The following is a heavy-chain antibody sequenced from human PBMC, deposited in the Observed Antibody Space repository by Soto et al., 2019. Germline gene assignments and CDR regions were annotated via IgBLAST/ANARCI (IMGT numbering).Heavy chain of an antibody. V-gene: IGHV4-4*02. CDR2: IYHSGST. Sequence: SETLSLTCAVSSGSISSSNWWSWVRQPPGKGLEWIGEIYHSGSTNYNPSLKSRVTISVDKSKNQFSLKLSSVTAADTAVYYCARVSRREYSSSGDFDYWGQGTLVTVSS. CDR3: ARVSRREYSSSGDFDY. D-gene: IGHD6-6*01. CDR1: SGSISSSNW. J-gene: IGHJ4*02.